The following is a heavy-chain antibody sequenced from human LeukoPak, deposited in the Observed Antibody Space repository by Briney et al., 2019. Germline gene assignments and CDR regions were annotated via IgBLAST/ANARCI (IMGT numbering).Heavy chain of an antibody. CDR2: INPNSGGT. CDR1: GYIFTGHY. J-gene: IGHJ4*02. CDR3: ARDRPPQLVRPFDY. V-gene: IGHV1-2*07. D-gene: IGHD6-13*01. Sequence: GASVKVSCKASGYIFTGHYMHWVRQAPGQGLEWMGWINPNSGGTNYAHKFQGRVTMTRDTSISTAYMELSRLRSDDTAVYYCARDRPPQLVRPFDYWGQGTLVTVSS.